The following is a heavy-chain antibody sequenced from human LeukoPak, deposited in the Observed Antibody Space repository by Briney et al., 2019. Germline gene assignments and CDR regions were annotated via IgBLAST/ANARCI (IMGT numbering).Heavy chain of an antibody. Sequence: GGSLRVSCAASGFTFSNFWMSWVRQAPGKGLEWVANIKQDGSEKYYVDSVKGRFTISRDNAKNSLYLQMSSLRGDDTALYYCASEDNTGSSAYWGQGTLVTV. CDR1: GFTFSNFW. V-gene: IGHV3-7*01. J-gene: IGHJ4*02. CDR2: IKQDGSEK. CDR3: ASEDNTGSSAY. D-gene: IGHD3-22*01.